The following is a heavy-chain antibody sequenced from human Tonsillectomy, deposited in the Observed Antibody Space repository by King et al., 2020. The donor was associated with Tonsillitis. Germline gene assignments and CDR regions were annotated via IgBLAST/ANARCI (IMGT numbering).Heavy chain of an antibody. CDR1: GYTFTSYD. J-gene: IGHJ4*02. CDR3: ARVSDSSGYYYFDY. V-gene: IGHV1-8*01. CDR2: MNPNNGNT. D-gene: IGHD3-22*01. Sequence: QLVQSGAEVKKPGASVKVSCKASGYTFTSYDINWVRQATGQGLEWMGWMNPNNGNTGYAQKFQGRITMTRNTSISTAYMELSSLRSEDTAVYYCARVSDSSGYYYFDYWGQGTLVTVSS.